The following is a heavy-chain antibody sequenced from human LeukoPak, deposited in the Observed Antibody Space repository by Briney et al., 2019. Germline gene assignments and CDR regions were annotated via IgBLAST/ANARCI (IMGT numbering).Heavy chain of an antibody. CDR3: ARGNYYDSSGCYYELAPDY. CDR1: GYTSTSYD. V-gene: IGHV1-8*01. CDR2: MNPNSGNT. D-gene: IGHD3-22*01. Sequence: ASVKVSCKASGYTSTSYDINWVRQATGQGLEWMGWMNPNSGNTGYAQKFQGRVTMTRNTSISTAYMELSSLRSEDTAVYYCARGNYYDSSGCYYELAPDYWGQGTLVTVSS. J-gene: IGHJ4*02.